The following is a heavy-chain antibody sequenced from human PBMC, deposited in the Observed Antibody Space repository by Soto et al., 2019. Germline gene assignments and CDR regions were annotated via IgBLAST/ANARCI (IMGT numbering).Heavy chain of an antibody. Sequence: LTYTVPGGSISSSIYYRGWIRQPPGRGLEWIGSIYYSGSTYYNPSLKSRVTISVDTSKNQFSLKLSSVTAADTAVYYCSTGDYYYMDVWGNGTTVTVSS. CDR1: GGSISSSIYY. CDR3: STGDYYYMDV. CDR2: IYYSGST. V-gene: IGHV4-39*01. D-gene: IGHD7-27*01. J-gene: IGHJ6*03.